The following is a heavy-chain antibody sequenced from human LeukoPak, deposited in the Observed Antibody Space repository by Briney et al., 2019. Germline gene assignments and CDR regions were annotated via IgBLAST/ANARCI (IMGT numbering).Heavy chain of an antibody. V-gene: IGHV3-48*03. CDR1: GFTFSVFE. CDR3: VGGGLLYFDY. J-gene: IGHJ4*02. CDR2: ITGSGSAI. Sequence: GGSLRLSCTASGFTFSVFEMNWVRQAPGKGLEWLSYITGSGSAIYYADSVKGRFTISRDNAKNSLYLQMNSLRAEDTAVYYCVGGGLLYFDYWGQGTLVTVSS. D-gene: IGHD3-10*01.